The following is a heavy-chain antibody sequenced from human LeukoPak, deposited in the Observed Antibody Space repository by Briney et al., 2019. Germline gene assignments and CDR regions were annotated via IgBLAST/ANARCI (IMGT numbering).Heavy chain of an antibody. CDR3: ASSWNSSSGFDY. D-gene: IGHD6-13*01. V-gene: IGHV4-34*01. Sequence: SETLSLTCAVYGGSFSGYYWSWISQPPGKGLEWIGEINHSGSTNYNPSLKSRVTISVDTSKNQFSLKLSSVTAADTAVYYCASSWNSSSGFDYWGQGTLVTVSS. J-gene: IGHJ4*02. CDR2: INHSGST. CDR1: GGSFSGYY.